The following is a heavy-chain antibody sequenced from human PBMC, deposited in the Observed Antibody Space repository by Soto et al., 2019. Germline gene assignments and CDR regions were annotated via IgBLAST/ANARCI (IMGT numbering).Heavy chain of an antibody. CDR3: ANGVVVVAARYYYGMDF. J-gene: IGHJ6*02. Sequence: QVQLVQSGAEVKKPGSSVKVSCKASGGTFSSYAISWVRQAPGQGLEWMGGIIPIFGTANYAQKFQGRVTITADESTRTSYMELSSLRSEDTARYYNANGVVVVAARYYYGMDFWCQGTTVTV. D-gene: IGHD2-15*01. CDR1: GGTFSSYA. V-gene: IGHV1-69*12. CDR2: IIPIFGTA.